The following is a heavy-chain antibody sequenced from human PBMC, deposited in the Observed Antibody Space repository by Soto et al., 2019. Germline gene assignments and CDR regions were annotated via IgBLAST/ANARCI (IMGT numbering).Heavy chain of an antibody. CDR1: GGTFRSYA. CDR2: IIPIFGTA. Sequence: GASVKVSCTASGGTFRSYAISWVQQASGQGLEWMGGIIPIFGTANYAQKFQGRVTITADESTSTAYMELSSLRSEDTAVYYCARLEIVGATNYWGQGTLVTVSS. J-gene: IGHJ4*02. CDR3: ARLEIVGATNY. D-gene: IGHD1-26*01. V-gene: IGHV1-69*13.